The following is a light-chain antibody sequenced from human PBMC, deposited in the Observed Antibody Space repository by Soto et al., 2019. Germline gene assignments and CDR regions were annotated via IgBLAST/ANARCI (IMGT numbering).Light chain of an antibody. V-gene: IGKV1-39*01. CDR2: AAS. CDR3: QQSYSAPRT. CDR1: QSISVY. J-gene: IGKJ1*01. Sequence: DIQMTQSPSSLSASVGDRVTITCRASQSISVYLNWFQQKPGKAPNLLIYAASSLQSGVPSRFSGSGSETDFTLTISSLQPEDFATYYCQQSYSAPRTFGQGTKVEIK.